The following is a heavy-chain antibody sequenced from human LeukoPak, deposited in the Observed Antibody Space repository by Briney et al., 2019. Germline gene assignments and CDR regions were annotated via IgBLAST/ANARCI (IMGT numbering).Heavy chain of an antibody. CDR1: GSISSGSYY. D-gene: IGHD6-6*01. CDR2: IYVSGST. CDR3: AREGQQLVPPFDY. Sequence: PSETLSLTCTASGSISSGSYYWSWIRQPAGKGLEWIGRIYVSGSTNYNPSLESRVTISVDTSKNQFSLQLTSLTAADTAVYYCAREGQQLVPPFDYWGQGTLVTVSS. V-gene: IGHV4-61*02. J-gene: IGHJ4*02.